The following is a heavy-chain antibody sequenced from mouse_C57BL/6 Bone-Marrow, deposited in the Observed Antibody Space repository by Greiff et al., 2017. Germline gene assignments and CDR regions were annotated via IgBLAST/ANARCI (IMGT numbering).Heavy chain of an antibody. CDR3: ARGLYYGSTGFDY. V-gene: IGHV1-64*01. CDR1: GYTFTSYW. J-gene: IGHJ2*01. Sequence: QVHVKQPGAELVKPGASVKLSCKASGYTFTSYWMHWVKQRPGQGLEWIGMIHPNSGSTNYNEKFKSKATLTVDKSSSTAYMQLSSLTSEDSAVYYCARGLYYGSTGFDYWGQGTTLTVSS. D-gene: IGHD1-1*01. CDR2: IHPNSGST.